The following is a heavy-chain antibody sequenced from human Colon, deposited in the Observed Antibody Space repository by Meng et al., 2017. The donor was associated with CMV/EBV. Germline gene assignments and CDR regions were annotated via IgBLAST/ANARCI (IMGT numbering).Heavy chain of an antibody. J-gene: IGHJ4*02. V-gene: IGHV3-21*01. CDR3: AREAVGVTGFDY. D-gene: IGHD1-26*01. CDR1: GFTFSSYS. Sequence: LSCEASGFTFSSYSMNWVRQAPGKGLEWVSSISSSSYIYYADSVKGRFTISRDNAKNSLYLQMNSLRAEDTAVYYCAREAVGVTGFDYWGQGTLVTVSS. CDR2: ISSSSYI.